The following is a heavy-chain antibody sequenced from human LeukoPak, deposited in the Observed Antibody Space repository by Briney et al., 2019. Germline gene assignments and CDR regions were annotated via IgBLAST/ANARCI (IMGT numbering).Heavy chain of an antibody. CDR1: GFTFSSYA. CDR3: ARAGDFWSGYPDAFDI. V-gene: IGHV3-21*01. Sequence: GGSLRLSCAASGFTFSSYAMHWVRQAPGKGLEWVSSISSSSSYIYYADSVKGRFTISRDNAKNSLYLQMNSLRAEDTAVYYCARAGDFWSGYPDAFDIWGQGTMVTVSS. D-gene: IGHD3-3*01. CDR2: ISSSSSYI. J-gene: IGHJ3*02.